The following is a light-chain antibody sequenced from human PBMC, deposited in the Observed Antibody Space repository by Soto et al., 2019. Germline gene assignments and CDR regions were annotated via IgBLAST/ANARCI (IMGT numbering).Light chain of an antibody. CDR2: EVS. Sequence: QSALTQPASVSGSPGQSITISCAGTSREVGGYNHVAWYQQHPGKAPKLMIYEVSKRPSGVSNRFSGSKSGNTASLNISGLQAEDEADYYCISYTGSSTSYVFGTGTKLTVL. CDR1: SREVGGYNH. CDR3: ISYTGSSTSYV. V-gene: IGLV2-14*01. J-gene: IGLJ1*01.